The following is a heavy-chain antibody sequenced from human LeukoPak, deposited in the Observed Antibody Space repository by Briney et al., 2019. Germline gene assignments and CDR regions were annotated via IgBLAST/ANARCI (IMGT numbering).Heavy chain of an antibody. CDR1: GFTFSSYA. V-gene: IGHV3-23*01. J-gene: IGHJ4*02. CDR3: AKGGTYYYDSSGYYSY. CDR2: ISGGGGST. D-gene: IGHD3-22*01. Sequence: GGSLRLSCAASGFTFSSYAMSWVRQAPGKGLEWVSAISGGGGSTYYADSVKGRFTISRDNSKNTLYLQMNSLRAEDTAVYYCAKGGTYYYDSSGYYSYWGQGTLVTVSS.